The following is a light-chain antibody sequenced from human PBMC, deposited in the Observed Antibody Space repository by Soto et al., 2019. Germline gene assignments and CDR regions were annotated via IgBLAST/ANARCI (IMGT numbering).Light chain of an antibody. V-gene: IGKV2-30*01. CDR3: MQGTHCPRMYT. Sequence: DVVMTQSPLSLPVTLGQPASISCRSSQSLVYSDGNTYLNWFQQRPGQSPRRLIYKVSNRDSGVPDRLSGSGSGTDFTLKISRVEAEDVGVYYGMQGTHCPRMYTFGQGTKLEIK. CDR2: KVS. CDR1: QSLVYSDGNTY. J-gene: IGKJ2*01.